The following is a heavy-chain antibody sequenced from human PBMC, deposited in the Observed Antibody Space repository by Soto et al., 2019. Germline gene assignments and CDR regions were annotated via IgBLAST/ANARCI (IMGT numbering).Heavy chain of an antibody. Sequence: EVQLVESGGGLVKPGGSLRLSCEVSGLTFSDAWVSWVRQAPGKGLEWVGLIRSTGDGATTDYGAPVRGRFTISRDDSKNMIYLQMNSVKPDDTAVYFCTHIIRWGDTVAVVPVTTYDYALGGWGQGNTVTVSS. J-gene: IGHJ6*02. CDR1: GLTFSDAW. CDR2: IRSTGDGATT. V-gene: IGHV3-15*07. D-gene: IGHD2-15*01. CDR3: THIIRWGDTVAVVPVTTYDYALGG.